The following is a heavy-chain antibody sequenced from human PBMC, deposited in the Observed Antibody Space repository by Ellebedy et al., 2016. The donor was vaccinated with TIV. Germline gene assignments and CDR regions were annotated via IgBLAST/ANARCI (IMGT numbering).Heavy chain of an antibody. V-gene: IGHV4-59*01. CDR1: GGPMNGYF. CDR2: IYYSGST. D-gene: IGHD2-8*01. Sequence: SETLSLTXTVSGGPMNGYFWSWIRQPPGKGLEWIGYIYYSGSTTYNPSLKSRVTMAIDTSKNQFSLKLSSVTAADTAIYYCAANGDYWGQGTLVTVSS. J-gene: IGHJ4*02. CDR3: AANGDY.